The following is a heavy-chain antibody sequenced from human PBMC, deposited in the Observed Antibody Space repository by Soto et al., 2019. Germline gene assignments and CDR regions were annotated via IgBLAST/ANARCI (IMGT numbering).Heavy chain of an antibody. CDR2: IYYSWST. V-gene: IGHV4-30-4*01. Sequence: QVQLQESGPGLVKPSQTLSLTCTVSGGSISSGDYYWSWIRQPPGKGLEWIGDIYYSWSTYYNPSLKSRVTISVDTSKNQFSLKLSSVTAADTAVYYCARTGYSRRDAFDIWGQGTMVTVSS. J-gene: IGHJ3*02. CDR1: GGSISSGDYY. CDR3: ARTGYSRRDAFDI. D-gene: IGHD6-13*01.